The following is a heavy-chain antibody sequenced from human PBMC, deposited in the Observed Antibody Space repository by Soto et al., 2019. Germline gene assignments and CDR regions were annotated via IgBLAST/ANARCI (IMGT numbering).Heavy chain of an antibody. CDR2: IYYSGST. CDR3: ARWGYSYGVNWFDP. J-gene: IGHJ5*02. CDR1: GGSISSYY. Sequence: SETLSLTCTVSGGSISSYYWSWIRQPPGKGLEWIGYIYYSGSTSYNPSLKSRVTISVDTSKNQFSLKLSSVTAADTAVYYCARWGYSYGVNWFDPWGQGTLVTVSS. D-gene: IGHD5-18*01. V-gene: IGHV4-59*01.